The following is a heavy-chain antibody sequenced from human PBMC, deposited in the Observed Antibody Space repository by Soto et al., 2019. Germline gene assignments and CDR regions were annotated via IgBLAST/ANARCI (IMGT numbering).Heavy chain of an antibody. Sequence: SETLSLTCTVSGGSISSGGYYWSWIRQHPGKGLEWIGYIYYSGSTYYNPSLKSRVTISVDTSKNQFSLKLSSVTAADTTVYYCARVRFLEWKSRNWFDPWGQGTLVTVSS. CDR3: ARVRFLEWKSRNWFDP. J-gene: IGHJ5*02. CDR1: GGSISSGGYY. CDR2: IYYSGST. V-gene: IGHV4-31*03. D-gene: IGHD3-3*01.